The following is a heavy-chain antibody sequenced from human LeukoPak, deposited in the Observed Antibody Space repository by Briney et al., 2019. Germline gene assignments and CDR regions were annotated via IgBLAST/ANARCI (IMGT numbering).Heavy chain of an antibody. D-gene: IGHD4-17*01. CDR2: FNPNSGGT. Sequence: ASVKVSCKASGYTFTGYYMHWVRQAPGQGLEWMGWFNPNSGGTNYAQKFQGWVTMTRDTSISTAYMELSRLRSDDTAVYYCARDTVLYGDYYYFDYWGQGTLVTVSS. CDR3: ARDTVLYGDYYYFDY. V-gene: IGHV1-2*04. J-gene: IGHJ4*02. CDR1: GYTFTGYY.